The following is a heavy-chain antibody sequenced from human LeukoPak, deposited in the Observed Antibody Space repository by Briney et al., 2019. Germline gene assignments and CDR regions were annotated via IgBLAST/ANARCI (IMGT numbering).Heavy chain of an antibody. CDR2: IHYTGST. J-gene: IGHJ4*02. CDR1: GGSINSYY. V-gene: IGHV4-59*12. Sequence: SETLSLTCTVSGGSINSYYWSWIRQPPGKGLECIGYIHYTGSTNYNPSLKSRVTISVDTSKNQFSLKLSSVTAADTAVYYCARDPYRDWGQGTLVTVSS. D-gene: IGHD1-26*01. CDR3: ARDPYRD.